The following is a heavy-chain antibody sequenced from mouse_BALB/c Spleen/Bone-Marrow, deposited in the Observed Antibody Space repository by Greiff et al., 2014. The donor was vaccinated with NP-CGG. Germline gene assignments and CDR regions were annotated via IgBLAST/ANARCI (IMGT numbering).Heavy chain of an antibody. V-gene: IGHV14-3*02. D-gene: IGHD6-5*01. CDR1: GFNIKDTY. CDR3: CTRAYNPSMDY. J-gene: IGHJ4*01. Sequence: DVKLQESGAKLVKPGASVKLSCTASGFNIKDTYIHWVKQRPEQGLEWIARIDPANVTTKYDQKFQGKATITADTSSNTAYLQLISMTTEDTAVYYFCTRAYNPSMDYWGQGTTLTVSS. CDR2: IDPANVTT.